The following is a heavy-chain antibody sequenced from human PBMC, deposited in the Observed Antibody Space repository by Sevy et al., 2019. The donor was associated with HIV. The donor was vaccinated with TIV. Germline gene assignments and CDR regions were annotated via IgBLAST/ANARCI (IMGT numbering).Heavy chain of an antibody. CDR2: IHYSGST. J-gene: IGHJ5*02. CDR1: GGPISSYY. V-gene: IGHV4-59*01. CDR3: AGAPPVRSGDDSLNWFDP. D-gene: IGHD5-12*01. Sequence: SETLSLTCSVSGGPISSYYWSWIRQPPGKRLEWIGYIHYSGSTNYNPSLNSRLIISVDTSKNQFSLWLTSVTDADTAVYYCAGAPPVRSGDDSLNWFDPWGQGILVTVSS.